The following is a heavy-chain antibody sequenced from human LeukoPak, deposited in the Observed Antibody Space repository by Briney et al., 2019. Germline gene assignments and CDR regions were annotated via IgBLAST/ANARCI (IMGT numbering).Heavy chain of an antibody. CDR3: AREGGDYGDYPAAFDI. Sequence: SETLSLTXTVSGGSISSGDYYWSWIRQPPGKGLEWIGYIYYSGSTYYNPSLKSRVTISVDTSKNQFSLKLSSVTAADTAVYYCAREGGDYGDYPAAFDIWGQGTMVTVSS. D-gene: IGHD4-17*01. CDR2: IYYSGST. J-gene: IGHJ3*02. V-gene: IGHV4-30-4*08. CDR1: GGSISSGDYY.